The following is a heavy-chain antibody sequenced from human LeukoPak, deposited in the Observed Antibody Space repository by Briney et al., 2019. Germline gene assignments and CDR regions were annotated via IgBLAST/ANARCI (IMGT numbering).Heavy chain of an antibody. D-gene: IGHD3-22*01. V-gene: IGHV1-69*04. CDR3: AGSGYYDSSGSAYYGMDV. CDR1: GGTFSSYA. CDR2: IIPIFGIA. Sequence: ASVKVSCKASGGTFSSYAISWVRQAPGQGLEWMGRIIPIFGIANYAQKFQGRVTITADKSTSTAYMELSSLRSGDTAVYYCAGSGYYDSSGSAYYGMDVWGQGTTVTVSS. J-gene: IGHJ6*02.